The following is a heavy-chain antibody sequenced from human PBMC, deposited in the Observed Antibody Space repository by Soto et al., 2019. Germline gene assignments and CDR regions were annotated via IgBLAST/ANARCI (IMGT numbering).Heavy chain of an antibody. V-gene: IGHV4-30-2*01. J-gene: IGHJ4*02. CDR2: IFPSGTT. CDR1: GGSLSGATYS. Sequence: SETLSLTCGVSGGSLSGATYSWNWIRQPPGKGLEWICYIFPSGTTYYNPSLKSRVTISIDVSKNQFSLSLRSFTAADTAVYYCARSREFDYWSQGTLVTVSS. CDR3: ARSREFDY.